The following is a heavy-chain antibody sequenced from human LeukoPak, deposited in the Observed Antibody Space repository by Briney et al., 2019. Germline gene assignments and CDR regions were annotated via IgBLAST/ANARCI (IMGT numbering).Heavy chain of an antibody. D-gene: IGHD5-12*01. CDR1: GFTFSSYS. V-gene: IGHV3-21*01. CDR2: ISSSGSYI. CDR3: ARDGLVATGALDY. Sequence: GGSLRLSCAASGFTFSSYSMNWVRQAPGKGLEWVSSISSSGSYIYYADSVKGRFTISRDNAKNSLYLQMNSLRAEDTAVYYCARDGLVATGALDYWGQGTLVTVSS. J-gene: IGHJ4*02.